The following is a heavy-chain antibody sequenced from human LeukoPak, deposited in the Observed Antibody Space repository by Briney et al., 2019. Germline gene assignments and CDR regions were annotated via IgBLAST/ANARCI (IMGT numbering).Heavy chain of an antibody. Sequence: SQTLSLTCTVSGGSISSGGYYWSWIRQHPGKGLEWIGYIYYSGSTYYNPSLKSRVTISVDTSKNQFSLKLSSVTAADTAVYYCARGTPLGSYFDYWGQGTLVTVSS. V-gene: IGHV4-30-4*08. CDR1: GGSISSGGYY. CDR2: IYYSGST. CDR3: ARGTPLGSYFDY. J-gene: IGHJ4*02. D-gene: IGHD7-27*01.